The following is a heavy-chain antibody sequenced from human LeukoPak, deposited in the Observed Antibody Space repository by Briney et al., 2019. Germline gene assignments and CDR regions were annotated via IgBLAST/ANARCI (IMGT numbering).Heavy chain of an antibody. CDR1: GFTFSSYA. CDR2: ISGSGGST. D-gene: IGHD6-13*01. V-gene: IGHV3-23*01. J-gene: IGHJ4*02. Sequence: GGSLRLSCAASGFTFSSYAMSWVRQAPGKGLEWVSGISGSGGSTYYADSVKGRFTISRDNSKNTLYLHMNSLRAEDTAVYYCAKDRYNSNWFSDYWGPGTLVIVSS. CDR3: AKDRYNSNWFSDY.